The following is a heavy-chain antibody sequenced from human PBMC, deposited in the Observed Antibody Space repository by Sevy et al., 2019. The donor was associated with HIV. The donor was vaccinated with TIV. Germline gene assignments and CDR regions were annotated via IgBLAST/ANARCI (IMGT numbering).Heavy chain of an antibody. J-gene: IGHJ6*03. CDR1: GFTFSSYA. CDR2: ISGSGGST. D-gene: IGHD3-10*01. Sequence: GGSLRLSCAASGFTFSSYAMSWVRQAPGKGLEWVSAISGSGGSTYYADSVKGRFTISRDNSKNTLYLQMNSLRAEDMAVYYCAKGGSDLLWFGETNKYYYYMDVWGKGTTVTVSS. V-gene: IGHV3-23*01. CDR3: AKGGSDLLWFGETNKYYYYMDV.